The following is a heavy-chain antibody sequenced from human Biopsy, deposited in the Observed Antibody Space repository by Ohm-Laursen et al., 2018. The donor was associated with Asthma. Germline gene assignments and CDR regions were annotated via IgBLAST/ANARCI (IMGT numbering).Heavy chain of an antibody. CDR1: GFTFSSYA. Sequence: SLRLSCTASGFTFSSYAMSWVRQAPGKGLEWVSAISGSGGSTYYADSVKGRFTISRDNSKNTLYLQMNSLRAEDTAVYYCARGFICRGDHCPGPSAFDMWGQGTMVTVSS. CDR2: ISGSGGST. V-gene: IGHV3-23*01. CDR3: ARGFICRGDHCPGPSAFDM. D-gene: IGHD2-15*01. J-gene: IGHJ3*02.